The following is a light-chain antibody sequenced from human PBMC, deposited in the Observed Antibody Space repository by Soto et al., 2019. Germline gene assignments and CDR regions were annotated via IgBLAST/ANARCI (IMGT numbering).Light chain of an antibody. CDR1: EGISRW. J-gene: IGKJ2*01. CDR3: QQANSFPYT. V-gene: IGKV1D-12*01. CDR2: AIS. Sequence: DIQMTQSPSSVSASVGDRVTITCRASEGISRWLAWYQQKPGKAPKLLIYAISRLHSGVPSRFSGSGSGTEFTLTISSLQPEDFATYYCQQANSFPYTFGQGTKLEIK.